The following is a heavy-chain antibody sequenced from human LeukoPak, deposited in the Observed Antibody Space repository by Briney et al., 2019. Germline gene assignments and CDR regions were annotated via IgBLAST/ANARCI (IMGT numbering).Heavy chain of an antibody. CDR1: GYSFTSYW. CDR3: ARNIAAAGRGWFDP. Sequence: GESLEISCKGSGYSFTSYWIGWVRPMPGKGLEGRGIIYPGDSDTRYSPSFQGQVTISADKSISTAYLQWSSLKASDTAMYYCARNIAAAGRGWFDPWGQGTLVTVSS. CDR2: IYPGDSDT. D-gene: IGHD6-13*01. V-gene: IGHV5-51*01. J-gene: IGHJ5*02.